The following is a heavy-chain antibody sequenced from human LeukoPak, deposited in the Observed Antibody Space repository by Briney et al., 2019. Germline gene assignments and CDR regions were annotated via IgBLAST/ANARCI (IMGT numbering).Heavy chain of an antibody. CDR1: GFTFSGSA. D-gene: IGHD3-10*01. CDR2: IIVDSGKT. Sequence: ASVKVSCKASGFTFSGSAVQWVRQARGQPLEWLGWIIVDSGKTQYQQRLQQRVTITRDMSTNTAYMELSSLTPEDTAVYYCAADSTPMVRGFLIASAYWGQGAQVTVSS. V-gene: IGHV1-58*01. J-gene: IGHJ4*02. CDR3: AADSTPMVRGFLIASAY.